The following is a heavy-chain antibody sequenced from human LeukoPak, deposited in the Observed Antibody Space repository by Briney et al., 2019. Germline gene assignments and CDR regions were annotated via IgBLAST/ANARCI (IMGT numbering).Heavy chain of an antibody. CDR2: ISGSGGST. J-gene: IGHJ4*02. V-gene: IGHV3-23*01. D-gene: IGHD3-22*01. Sequence: GGSLRLSCAASGFTFSSYAMSWVRQAPGKGLEWVSAISGSGGSTYYADSVKGRFTISRDNSKNTLYLQMGSLRAEDMAVYYCARERWGTSHYYYDSSGPNDYWGQGTLVTVSS. CDR1: GFTFSSYA. CDR3: ARERWGTSHYYYDSSGPNDY.